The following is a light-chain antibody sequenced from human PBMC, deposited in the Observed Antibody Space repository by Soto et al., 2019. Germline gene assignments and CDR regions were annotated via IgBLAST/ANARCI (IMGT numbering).Light chain of an antibody. CDR3: QQYGSSPWT. V-gene: IGKV3-20*01. CDR2: GAS. CDR1: QSVSSSY. J-gene: IGKJ1*01. Sequence: VVLTQSPATLSLSPGERATLSCRASQSVSSSYLAWYQQKPGQAPRLLIYGASSRATGIPDRFSGSGSGTDFTLTISRLEPEDFAVYYCQQYGSSPWTFGQGTKVDI.